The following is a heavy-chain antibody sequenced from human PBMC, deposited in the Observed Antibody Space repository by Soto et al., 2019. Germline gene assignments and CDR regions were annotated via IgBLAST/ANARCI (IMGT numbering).Heavy chain of an antibody. D-gene: IGHD3-3*01. CDR1: GCSISSYY. CDR3: VRSVILSGGSYKGLIRLHYFDT. Sequence: PSETLSLTSPVSGCSISSYYWNWIRQPPGKGLEWIGYIYYSGSTNYNPSLKNRVTLSLDESKNEFSLNMDSVTAADTAIYYCVRSVILSGGSYKGLIRLHYFDTWGPGTLVTVS. V-gene: IGHV4-59*12. J-gene: IGHJ4*02. CDR2: IYYSGST.